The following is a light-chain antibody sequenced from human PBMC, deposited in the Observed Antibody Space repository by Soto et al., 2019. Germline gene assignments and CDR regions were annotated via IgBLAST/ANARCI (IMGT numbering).Light chain of an antibody. Sequence: EIVLTQSPATLSLSPGERATLSCRASQSVSSYLACYQQKPGQAPRLLIYDASNRATGIPARFSGSGSGTDFTLTISSLEPEDFAVYYCQQRSNWVTFGPGTKVDIK. V-gene: IGKV3-11*01. CDR1: QSVSSY. CDR3: QQRSNWVT. CDR2: DAS. J-gene: IGKJ3*01.